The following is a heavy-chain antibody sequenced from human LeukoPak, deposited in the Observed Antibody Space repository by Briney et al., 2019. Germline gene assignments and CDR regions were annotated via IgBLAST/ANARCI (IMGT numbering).Heavy chain of an antibody. Sequence: PWGSLRLSCAAPWFTVSSNYMSWGRQAPGQRPERVSVIYSGGSTYYADSVKGRFTISRDNSKNTLYLQMNSLRADDTAVYYCASPVFGGLATRGAFDYWGQGNLVTVSS. CDR1: WFTVSSNY. D-gene: IGHD3-10*01. CDR3: ASPVFGGLATRGAFDY. CDR2: IYSGGST. V-gene: IGHV3-53*01. J-gene: IGHJ4*02.